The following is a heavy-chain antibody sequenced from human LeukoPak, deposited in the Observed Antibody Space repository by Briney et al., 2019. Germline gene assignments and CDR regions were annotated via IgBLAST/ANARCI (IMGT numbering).Heavy chain of an antibody. Sequence: ASVKVSCKASGYTFTSYGISWVRQAPGQGLEWMGWINPTSGGTNYAQKFQGRVTMTRDTSISTAYMELSRLRSDDTAVYYCARQYYYYYYYMDVWGKGTTVAVSS. V-gene: IGHV1-2*02. CDR3: ARQYYYYYYYMDV. CDR1: GYTFTSYG. J-gene: IGHJ6*03. CDR2: INPTSGGT.